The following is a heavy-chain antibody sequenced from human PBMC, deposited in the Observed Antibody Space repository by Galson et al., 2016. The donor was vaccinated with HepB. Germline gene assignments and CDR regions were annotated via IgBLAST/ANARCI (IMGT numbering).Heavy chain of an antibody. CDR1: GLTFSYAW. D-gene: IGHD1-1*01. J-gene: IGHJ4*02. Sequence: SLRLSCAASGLTFSYAWMNWVRQAPGKGLEWVGRIKDKTDGGTIDYGAAVKGRFTISRDDSKNTLYLQMNSLKIEDTGVYYCTTTGHDYWGQGTLVTVSS. V-gene: IGHV3-15*01. CDR2: IKDKTDGGTI. CDR3: TTTGHDY.